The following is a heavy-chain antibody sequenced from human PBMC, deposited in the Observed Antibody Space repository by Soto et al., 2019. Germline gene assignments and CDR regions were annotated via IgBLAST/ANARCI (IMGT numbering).Heavy chain of an antibody. CDR1: GGSISSYY. CDR2: IYYSGST. Sequence: LSLTCTVSGGSISSYYWSWIRQPPGKGLEWIGYIYYSGSTSYNPSLKSRVTISVDTSKNQFSLKLISVTAADTAVYFCARGPFYDNVWGTYRYFDYWGQGTLVTVSS. D-gene: IGHD3-16*02. CDR3: ARGPFYDNVWGTYRYFDY. J-gene: IGHJ4*02. V-gene: IGHV4-59*01.